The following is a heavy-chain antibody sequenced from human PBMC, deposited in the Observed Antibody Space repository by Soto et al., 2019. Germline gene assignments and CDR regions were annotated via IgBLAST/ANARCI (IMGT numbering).Heavy chain of an antibody. D-gene: IGHD3-3*01. CDR2: IYYSGST. J-gene: IGHJ5*02. CDR3: ARLRYDFWSGYSGNWFDP. Sequence: QLQLQESGPGLVKPSETLSLTCTVSGGSISSSSYYWGWIRQPPGKGLEWIGSIYYSGSTYYNPSLKSRVTISVDTSKNQFSLKLSSVTAADTAVYYCARLRYDFWSGYSGNWFDPWGQGTLVTVSS. CDR1: GGSISSSSYY. V-gene: IGHV4-39*01.